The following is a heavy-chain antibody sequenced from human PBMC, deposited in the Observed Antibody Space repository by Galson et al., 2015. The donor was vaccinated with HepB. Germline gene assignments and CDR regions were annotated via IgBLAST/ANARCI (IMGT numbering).Heavy chain of an antibody. CDR1: GYTFTGYY. CDR3: ARDPRITIFGAVLGYMDV. J-gene: IGHJ6*03. D-gene: IGHD3-3*01. Sequence: SVKVSCKASGYTFTGYYMHWVRQAPGQGLEWMGWINPNSGGTNYAQKFQGRVTMTRDTSISTAHMELSRLRSDDTAVYYCARDPRITIFGAVLGYMDVWGKGTTVTVSS. V-gene: IGHV1-2*02. CDR2: INPNSGGT.